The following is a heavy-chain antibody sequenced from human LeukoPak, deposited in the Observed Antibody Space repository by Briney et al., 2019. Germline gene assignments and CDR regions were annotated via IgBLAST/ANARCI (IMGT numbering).Heavy chain of an antibody. V-gene: IGHV4-39*01. CDR1: GGSISSSSYY. CDR2: IYYSGST. CDR3: ARPPWFDP. J-gene: IGHJ5*02. Sequence: PSETLSLTCTVSGGSISSSSYYWGWIRQPPGKGLEWIGSIYYSGSTYYNPSLKSRVTISVDTSKNQFSLKLSSVTAADTAVYYCARPPWFDPWGQGTLVTASS.